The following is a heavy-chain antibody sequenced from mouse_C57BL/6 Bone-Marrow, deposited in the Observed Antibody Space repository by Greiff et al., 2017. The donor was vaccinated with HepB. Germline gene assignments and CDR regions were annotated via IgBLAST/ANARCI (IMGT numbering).Heavy chain of an antibody. CDR2: IYPSDSET. CDR3: ARARWLLHSFAY. CDR1: GYTFTSYW. Sequence: QVQLQQPGAELVRPGSSVKLSCKAFGYTFTSYWMDWVKQRPGQGLEWIGNIYPSDSETHYNQKFKDKATLTVDKSSSTAYMQLSSLTSEDSAVYYCARARWLLHSFAYWGQGTLVTVSA. V-gene: IGHV1-61*01. J-gene: IGHJ3*01. D-gene: IGHD2-3*01.